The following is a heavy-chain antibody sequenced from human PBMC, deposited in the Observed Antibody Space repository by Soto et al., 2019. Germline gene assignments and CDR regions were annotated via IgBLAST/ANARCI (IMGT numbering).Heavy chain of an antibody. V-gene: IGHV3-23*01. Sequence: PGGSLRLSCAASGFTFSSYAMSWVRQAPGKGLEWVSAISGSGGSTYYADSVKGRFTISRDNSKNTLYLQMNSLRAEDTAVYYCAKDSKLNYDILTGYFTLDAFDIWGQGTMVTVSS. CDR3: AKDSKLNYDILTGYFTLDAFDI. CDR2: ISGSGGST. J-gene: IGHJ3*02. D-gene: IGHD3-9*01. CDR1: GFTFSSYA.